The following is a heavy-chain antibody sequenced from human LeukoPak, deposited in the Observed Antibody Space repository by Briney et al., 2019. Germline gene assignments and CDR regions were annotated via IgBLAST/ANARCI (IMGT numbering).Heavy chain of an antibody. Sequence: GGSLRLSCAAFGFTFSDYYMSWVRQAPGKGLEWVSKISTNSRTTNYAQTVKGRVTISRDNAKSSLFLQMSSLRAEDTAVYYCARENYYRMDVWGQGTTVTVSS. V-gene: IGHV3-11*06. CDR1: GFTFSDYY. CDR3: ARENYYRMDV. J-gene: IGHJ6*02. CDR2: ISTNSRTT.